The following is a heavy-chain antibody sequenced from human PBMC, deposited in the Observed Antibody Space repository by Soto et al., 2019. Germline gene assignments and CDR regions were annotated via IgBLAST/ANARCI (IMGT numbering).Heavy chain of an antibody. D-gene: IGHD4-17*01. Sequence: SETLSLTCAVYGGSFSGYDWSWIRQPPGKGLEWIGEINHSGSTNYNPSLKSRVTISVDTSKNQFSLKLSSVTAADTAVYYCARSGGTVALDYWGQGTLVTVSS. CDR2: INHSGST. CDR1: GGSFSGYD. J-gene: IGHJ4*02. CDR3: ARSGGTVALDY. V-gene: IGHV4-34*01.